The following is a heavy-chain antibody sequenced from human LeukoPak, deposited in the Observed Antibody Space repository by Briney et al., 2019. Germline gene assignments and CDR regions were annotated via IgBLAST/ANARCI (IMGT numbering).Heavy chain of an antibody. Sequence: GGSLRLSCAASGFTFSSSTMNWVRQAPGKGLEWVSSISSSSNYIYYADSVKGRFTISRDNAKNSLYLQMNSLRAEDTAVYYCARDRSIAAAGTYMDVWGKGTTVTVSS. V-gene: IGHV3-21*01. CDR2: ISSSSNYI. J-gene: IGHJ6*03. D-gene: IGHD6-13*01. CDR3: ARDRSIAAAGTYMDV. CDR1: GFTFSSST.